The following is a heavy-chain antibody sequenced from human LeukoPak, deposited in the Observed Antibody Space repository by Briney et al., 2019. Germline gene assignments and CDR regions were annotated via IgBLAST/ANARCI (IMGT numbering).Heavy chain of an antibody. CDR2: ISGSGGST. D-gene: IGHD5/OR15-5a*01. CDR3: ARGLRVYNPGPMGWFDP. Sequence: GGSLRLSCAASGFTFSSYAMSWVRQAPGRGLEWVSAISGSGGSTYYADSVKGRFTISRDNSKNTLYLQMNSLRAEDTAVYYCARGLRVYNPGPMGWFDPWGQGTLVTVSS. J-gene: IGHJ5*02. V-gene: IGHV3-23*01. CDR1: GFTFSSYA.